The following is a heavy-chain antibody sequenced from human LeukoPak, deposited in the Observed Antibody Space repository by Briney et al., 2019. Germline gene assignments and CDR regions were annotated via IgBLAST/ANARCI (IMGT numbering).Heavy chain of an antibody. J-gene: IGHJ4*02. Sequence: GGSLRLSCAASGFTFRGFWMSWVRRAPTKGLEWVANLKYDGKAKRYVACVKGRFTVSRDNANNSLYLQMNSLRAEDTAVYYCVRGGGSFDSWGQGTLVTVSS. CDR3: VRGGGSFDS. CDR1: GFTFRGFW. V-gene: IGHV3-7*04. CDR2: LKYDGKAK. D-gene: IGHD3-16*01.